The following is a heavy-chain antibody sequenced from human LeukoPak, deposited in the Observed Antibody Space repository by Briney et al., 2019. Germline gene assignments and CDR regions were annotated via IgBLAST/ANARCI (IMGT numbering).Heavy chain of an antibody. D-gene: IGHD2-8*01. CDR2: IRNKVTAYST. V-gene: IGHV3-72*01. CDR3: SRAQSNGDYFDY. J-gene: IGHJ4*02. Sequence: GGSLRLSCAASGFTFSDHYMDWVHQAPGKGLEWVARIRNKVTAYSTDYAASVRGRFTISRDDSKNSLYLQMISLRTEDTAVYFCSRAQSNGDYFDYWGQGALVTVSS. CDR1: GFTFSDHY.